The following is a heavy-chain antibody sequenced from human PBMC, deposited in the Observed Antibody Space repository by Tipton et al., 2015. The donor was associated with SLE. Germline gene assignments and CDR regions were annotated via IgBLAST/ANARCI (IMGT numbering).Heavy chain of an antibody. CDR2: IYYSGST. J-gene: IGHJ3*02. CDR3: ARVARNWGIAFDI. D-gene: IGHD7-27*01. Sequence: TLSLTCTVSGGSISSGSYYWSWLRQPPGKGLEWIGYIYYSGSTNYNPSLKSRVTISEDTSKNQFSLKLTSVTAADTAVYYCARVARNWGIAFDIWGQGTMATVSS. V-gene: IGHV4-61*01. CDR1: GGSISSGSYY.